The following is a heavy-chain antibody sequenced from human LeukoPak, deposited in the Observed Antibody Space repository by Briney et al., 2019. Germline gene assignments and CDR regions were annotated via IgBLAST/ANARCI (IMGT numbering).Heavy chain of an antibody. CDR3: ARDYTRSYSSGWYFRRARFDP. V-gene: IGHV3-23*01. CDR1: GFTFSSYA. Sequence: SGGSLRLSCAASGFTFSSYAMSWVRQAPGKGLEWVSAISGSGGSTYYADSVKGRFTISRDNSKNTLYLQMNSLRAEDTAVYYCARDYTRSYSSGWYFRRARFDPWGQGTLVTVSS. D-gene: IGHD6-19*01. J-gene: IGHJ5*02. CDR2: ISGSGGST.